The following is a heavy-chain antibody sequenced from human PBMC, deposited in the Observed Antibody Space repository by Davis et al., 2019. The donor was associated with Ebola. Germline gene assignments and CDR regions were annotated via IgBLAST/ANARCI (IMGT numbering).Heavy chain of an antibody. D-gene: IGHD6-13*01. Sequence: PGGSLRLSCAASGFTFSSYSMNWVRQAPGKGLEWVSSISSSSTYIYYADSVKGRFTISRDNAKNSLYLQMNSLRAEDTAVYYCARGSSSYYYYLIDLWGRGTLVTVSS. CDR3: ARGSSSYYYYLIDL. J-gene: IGHJ2*01. CDR1: GFTFSSYS. V-gene: IGHV3-21*01. CDR2: ISSSSTYI.